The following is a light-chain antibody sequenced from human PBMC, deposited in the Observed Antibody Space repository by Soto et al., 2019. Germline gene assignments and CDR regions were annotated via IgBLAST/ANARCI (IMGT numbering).Light chain of an antibody. CDR1: SSDVGGYNY. J-gene: IGLJ1*01. Sequence: QSALTQPHSVSVSPVQSVAISSSATSSDVGGYNYVSWYQQHPGKAPKLIIFDVNKRPSGVPDRFSGSKSGSTASLTISGLQAEDEADYYCCSYGGSFYVVGTGTKVTVL. CDR2: DVN. V-gene: IGLV2-11*01. CDR3: CSYGGSFYV.